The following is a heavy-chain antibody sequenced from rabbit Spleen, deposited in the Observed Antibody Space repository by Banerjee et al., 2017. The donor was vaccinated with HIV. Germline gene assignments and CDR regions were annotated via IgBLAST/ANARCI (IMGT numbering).Heavy chain of an antibody. Sequence: QEQLVESGGGLVKPEGSLKLSCTASGFSFSNKAVMCWVRQAPGKGLEWIACINVATGKPVYATWAKGRFTISRTSSTTVTLRMTSLTAADTATYFCARDLVGVIGWNFYLWGHGHPGHRL. V-gene: IGHV1S45*01. CDR3: ARDLVGVIGWNFYL. J-gene: IGHJ4*01. CDR1: GFSFSNKAV. CDR2: INVATGKP. D-gene: IGHD1-1*01.